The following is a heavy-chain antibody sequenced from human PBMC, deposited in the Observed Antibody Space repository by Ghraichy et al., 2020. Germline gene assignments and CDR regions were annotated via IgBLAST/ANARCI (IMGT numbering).Heavy chain of an antibody. CDR2: IKSKTDGGTT. J-gene: IGHJ3*02. CDR1: GFTFSNAW. V-gene: IGHV3-15*01. Sequence: GGSLRLSCAASGFTFSNAWMSWVRQAPGKGLEWVGRIKSKTDGGTTDYAAPVKGRFTISRDDSKNTLYLQMNSLKTEDTAVYYCTTDLLQQLYYYGSGDDAFDIWGQGTMVTVSS. D-gene: IGHD3-10*01. CDR3: TTDLLQQLYYYGSGDDAFDI.